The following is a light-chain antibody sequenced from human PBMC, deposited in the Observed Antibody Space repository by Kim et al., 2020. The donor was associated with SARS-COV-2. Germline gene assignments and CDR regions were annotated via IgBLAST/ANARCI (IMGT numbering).Light chain of an antibody. J-gene: IGKJ2*01. Sequence: DIQMTQSPSSLSASVGDRVTITCRASQSISSYLNWYQQKPGKAPKLLIYAASSLQSGVPSRFSGSGSGTDFTLTISSLQPEDFATYYCQQSYSNTFGQGTKLEI. V-gene: IGKV1-39*01. CDR1: QSISSY. CDR3: QQSYSNT. CDR2: AAS.